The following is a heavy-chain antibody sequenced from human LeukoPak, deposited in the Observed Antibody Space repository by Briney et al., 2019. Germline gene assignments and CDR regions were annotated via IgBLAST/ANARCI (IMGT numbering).Heavy chain of an antibody. CDR3: VRGGVWGLSSNWLEA. CDR1: GFTFSSHD. CDR2: FIPAGDR. D-gene: IGHD7-27*01. V-gene: IGHV3-13*04. Sequence: GGSLRLSCAASGFTFSSHDMHWVRQAAGKGLEWVSGFIPAGDRYYAESVKGRFTISRENAKSSLYLQMNSLRVGDTAVYYCVRGGVWGLSSNWLEAWGQGILVTVSS. J-gene: IGHJ5*02.